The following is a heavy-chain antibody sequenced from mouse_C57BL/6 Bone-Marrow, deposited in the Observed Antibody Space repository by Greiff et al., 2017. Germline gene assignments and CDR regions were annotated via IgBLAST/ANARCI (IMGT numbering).Heavy chain of an antibody. Sequence: VQLQQSGAELVRPGASVKLSCTASGFNIKDDYMHWVNQRPEQGLEWIGWIDPENGDTEYASKFQGKATITADPSSNTAYLQLSSLTSEDTAVYYCTTRSTTVVAPVDYWGQGTTLTVSS. D-gene: IGHD1-1*01. CDR3: TTRSTTVVAPVDY. V-gene: IGHV14-4*01. J-gene: IGHJ2*01. CDR1: GFNIKDDY. CDR2: IDPENGDT.